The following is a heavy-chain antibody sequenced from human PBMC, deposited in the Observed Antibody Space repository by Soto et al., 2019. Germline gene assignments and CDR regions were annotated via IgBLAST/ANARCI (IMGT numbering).Heavy chain of an antibody. CDR1: GYTFTSYD. CDR2: INGGNGDT. CDR3: APSVIVATGTINWFEP. Sequence: ASVKVSCKASGYTFTSYDINWVRQATGQRLEWMGWINGGNGDTRYSQKFQGRVTMTIDTSATTVYMELNNLKSEDTAVYYCAPSVIVATGTINWFEPWGQGNLVTVS. V-gene: IGHV1-3*01. J-gene: IGHJ5*02. D-gene: IGHD6-13*01.